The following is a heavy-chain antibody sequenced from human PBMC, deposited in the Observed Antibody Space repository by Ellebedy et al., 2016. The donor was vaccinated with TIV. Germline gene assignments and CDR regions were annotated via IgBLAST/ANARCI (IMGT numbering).Heavy chain of an antibody. CDR3: ARVFGLPGSFGWFDP. Sequence: MPSETLSLTCTVSGASITSGDYRWTWIRHQPGKGLEWIGDNSYSGGRNQNPPLKSRVIISLATSKNQFSLNLSSVTAADTAVYYCARVFGLPGSFGWFDPWGQGRLVTVSS. D-gene: IGHD1-20*01. V-gene: IGHV4-31*03. J-gene: IGHJ5*02. CDR2: NSYSGGR. CDR1: GASITSGDYR.